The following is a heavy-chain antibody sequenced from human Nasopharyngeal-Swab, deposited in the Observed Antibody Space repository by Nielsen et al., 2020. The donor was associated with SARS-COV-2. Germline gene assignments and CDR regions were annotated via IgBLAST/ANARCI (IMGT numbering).Heavy chain of an antibody. J-gene: IGHJ4*02. CDR2: ISPYHGNR. D-gene: IGHD2-2*01. V-gene: IGHV1-18*01. Sequence: ASVTVSCKASGYTFTNYGISWVRQAPGQGLEWMGWISPYHGNRNYAQKLQGRVTMTTDTSTSTAYMELRSLRFDDTAVYYCARGGIYCSSTSCYPFDHWGQGTLVTVSS. CDR3: ARGGIYCSSTSCYPFDH. CDR1: GYTFTNYG.